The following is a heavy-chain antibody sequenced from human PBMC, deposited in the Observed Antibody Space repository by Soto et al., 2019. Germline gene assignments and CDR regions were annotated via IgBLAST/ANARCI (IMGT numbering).Heavy chain of an antibody. CDR2: ISGSGGST. Sequence: GGSLRLSCAASGFTFSSYAMSWVRQAPGKGLEWVSAISGSGGSTYYADSVKGRFTISRDNSKNTLYLQMNSLRAEDTAVYYCAKKKGGYLKSYYYDSSGPGAFDIWGQGAMVTVSS. V-gene: IGHV3-23*01. CDR1: GFTFSSYA. CDR3: AKKKGGYLKSYYYDSSGPGAFDI. J-gene: IGHJ3*02. D-gene: IGHD3-22*01.